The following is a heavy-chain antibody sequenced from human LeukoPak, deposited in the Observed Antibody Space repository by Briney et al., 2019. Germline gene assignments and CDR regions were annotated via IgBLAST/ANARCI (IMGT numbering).Heavy chain of an antibody. V-gene: IGHV3-7*01. CDR2: IKEDGREK. J-gene: IGHJ3*02. CDR3: ATSQTTSGRYGNAFDI. CDR1: GFVFTSFW. D-gene: IGHD6-19*01. Sequence: GESLRLSCVGSGFVFTSFWMSWVRQAPGKGPEWVANIKEDGREKYYVDSVKGRFTISRDNAKNSLDLQMNNLRVEDTAVYYCATSQTTSGRYGNAFDIWGQGTTVTVSS.